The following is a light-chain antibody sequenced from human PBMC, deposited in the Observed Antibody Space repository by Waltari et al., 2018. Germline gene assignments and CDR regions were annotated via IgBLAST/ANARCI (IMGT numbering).Light chain of an antibody. Sequence: IVLTQSPATLSLSPGERATLSCRASQTVSTYLAWFQQKPGQAPRLLISDASNRAPGIPARFSGSGSGTDFSLTISSLQSEDFATYYCQQSFENPYTFGQGTKVEIK. CDR1: QTVSTY. V-gene: IGKV3-11*01. J-gene: IGKJ2*01. CDR2: DAS. CDR3: QQSFENPYT.